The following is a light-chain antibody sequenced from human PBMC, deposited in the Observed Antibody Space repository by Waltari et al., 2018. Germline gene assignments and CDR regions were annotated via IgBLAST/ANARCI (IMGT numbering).Light chain of an antibody. V-gene: IGLV4-69*01. CDR3: QTGGHGTWV. J-gene: IGLJ3*02. CDR2: VNSDGSH. CDR1: SGHSSNV. Sequence: QLVLTQSPSASASLGASVKLTCPLSSGHSSNVVAWLQQRPETGPRYLMKVNSDGSHTKGDEIPDRFSGSSSGAERYLTISSLQSEDEADYFCQTGGHGTWVFGGGTKLTVL.